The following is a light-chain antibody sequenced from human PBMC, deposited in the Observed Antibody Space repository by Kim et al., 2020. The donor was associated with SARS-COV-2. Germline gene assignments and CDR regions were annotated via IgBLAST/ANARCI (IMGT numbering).Light chain of an antibody. CDR3: QVWDSSSDHVV. CDR2: YDS. J-gene: IGLJ2*01. V-gene: IGLV3-21*04. CDR1: NIGSQS. Sequence: SYELTQPPSVSVAPGNTATITCGGNNIGSQSVHWYLQKSGQAPVMVSYYDSDRPSGIPERFSGSNSGNTATLTISRVEAGDEADYYCQVWDSSSDHVVFGGGTKLTVL.